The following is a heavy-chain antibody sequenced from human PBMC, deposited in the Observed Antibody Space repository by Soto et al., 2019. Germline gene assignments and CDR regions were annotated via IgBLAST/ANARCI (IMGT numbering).Heavy chain of an antibody. J-gene: IGHJ3*02. CDR1: GGTFSSYD. V-gene: IGHV1-69*13. Sequence: GASVKVSCKTSGGTFSSYDISWVRQAPGQGLEWMGGIIPIFGTANYEQQFQGRVTMTADESTSTTYIELSSRRSEDTAVFYCARDTGRVGAIPARAFDIWGQGTMVTVSS. D-gene: IGHD1-26*01. CDR3: ARDTGRVGAIPARAFDI. CDR2: IIPIFGTA.